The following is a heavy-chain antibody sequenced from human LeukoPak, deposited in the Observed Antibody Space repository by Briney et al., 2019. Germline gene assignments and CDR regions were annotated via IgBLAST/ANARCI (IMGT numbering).Heavy chain of an antibody. V-gene: IGHV1-18*01. Sequence: ASVKVSCKASGYTFTSYGISWVRQAPGQGVEWMGWISAYNGNTNYAQKLQGRVTITTDTSTSTAYMGIRMLRPDDTAVYYSPSTAAAGTWGQGTLVTVSS. CDR1: GYTFTSYG. CDR3: PSTAAAGT. CDR2: ISAYNGNT. D-gene: IGHD6-13*01. J-gene: IGHJ5*02.